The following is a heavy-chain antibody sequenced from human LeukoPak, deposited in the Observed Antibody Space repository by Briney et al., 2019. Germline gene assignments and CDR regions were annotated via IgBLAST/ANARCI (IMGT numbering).Heavy chain of an antibody. J-gene: IGHJ4*02. CDR1: GGSISSYY. CDR3: ARALDFWSGYPYYFDY. V-gene: IGHV4-59*01. D-gene: IGHD3-3*01. CDR2: IYYSGST. Sequence: SETLSLTCTVSGGSISSYYWSWIRQPPGKGLEWIGYIYYSGSTNYNPSLKSRVTISVDTSKNQFSLKLSSVTAVDTAVYYCARALDFWSGYPYYFDYWGQGTLVTVSS.